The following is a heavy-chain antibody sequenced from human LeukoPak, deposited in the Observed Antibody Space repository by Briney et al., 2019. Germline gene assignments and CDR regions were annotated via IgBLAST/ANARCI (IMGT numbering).Heavy chain of an antibody. CDR2: ISGSGSST. CDR1: GFTFNSYG. D-gene: IGHD1-7*01. Sequence: GGTLRLSCAVSGFTFNSYGMSWVRQAPGKGLEWVSGISGSGSSTYYADSVKGRFTISRDNSKNTLYLQMNSLRVEDTALYYCAGGTYFFDYWGQGTLVTVSS. V-gene: IGHV3-23*01. CDR3: AGGTYFFDY. J-gene: IGHJ4*02.